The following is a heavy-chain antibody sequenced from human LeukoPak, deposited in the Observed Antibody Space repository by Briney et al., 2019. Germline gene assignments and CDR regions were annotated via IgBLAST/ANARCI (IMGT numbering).Heavy chain of an antibody. CDR3: ARDPTGEAVGYFQH. Sequence: SQTLSLTCAISGDSVSSNSGAWNWIRQSPSRGLEWLGRTYYRSKWYNDYVVSVKSRITINPDTSKNQFSLQLNSVTPEDTAVYYCARDPTGEAVGYFQHWGQGTLVTVSS. V-gene: IGHV6-1*01. CDR2: TYYRSKWYN. CDR1: GDSVSSNSGA. D-gene: IGHD6-13*01. J-gene: IGHJ1*01.